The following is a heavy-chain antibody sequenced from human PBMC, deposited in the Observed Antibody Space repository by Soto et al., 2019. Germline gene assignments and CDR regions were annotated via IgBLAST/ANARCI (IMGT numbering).Heavy chain of an antibody. CDR1: GETLGRYT. CDR3: ARGGYIDPSRHFDV. D-gene: IGHD5-18*01. Sequence: ASVKVTCKESGETLGRYTFICVRQAPGQGLEWMGGIVPNFGTPNYAPTFQDRVAITADESTNTAYMEINGLTSEDTAIYYCARGGYIDPSRHFDVWGQGTLVTVSS. J-gene: IGHJ3*01. CDR2: IVPNFGTP. V-gene: IGHV1-69*13.